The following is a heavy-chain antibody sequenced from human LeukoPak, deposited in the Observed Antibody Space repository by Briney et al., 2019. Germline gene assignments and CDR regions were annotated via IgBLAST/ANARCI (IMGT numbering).Heavy chain of an antibody. CDR3: SASNIAVAGTFDY. D-gene: IGHD6-19*01. Sequence: GGSLRLSCAASGFTVSSNYMSWVRQAPGKGLEWVSVIYSGGSTYYADSVKGRFTISRDNSKNTPYLQMNSLRAEDTAVYYCSASNIAVAGTFDYWGQGTLVTVSS. V-gene: IGHV3-53*01. CDR2: IYSGGST. J-gene: IGHJ4*02. CDR1: GFTVSSNY.